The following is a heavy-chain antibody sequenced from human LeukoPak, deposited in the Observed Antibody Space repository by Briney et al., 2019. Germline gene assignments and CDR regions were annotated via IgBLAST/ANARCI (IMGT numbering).Heavy chain of an antibody. V-gene: IGHV3-33*06. CDR2: IWYDGSNK. J-gene: IGHJ4*02. CDR1: GFTFSSYG. CDR3: AKAYYDFWSGPTLYYFDY. Sequence: PGRSLRLSCAASGFTFSSYGMHWVRQAPGKGLEWVAVIWYDGSNKYYADSVKGRFTISRDNSKNTLYLQMNSLRAEDTAVYYCAKAYYDFWSGPTLYYFDYWGQGTLVTVSS. D-gene: IGHD3-3*01.